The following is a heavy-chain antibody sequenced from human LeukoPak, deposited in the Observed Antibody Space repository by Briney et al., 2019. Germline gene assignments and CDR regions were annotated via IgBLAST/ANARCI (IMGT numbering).Heavy chain of an antibody. CDR1: GFTFSNYA. CDR2: ISGSGGST. D-gene: IGHD2-8*02. Sequence: GGSLRLSCAASGFTFSNYAMSWVRQAPGKGLEWVSAISGSGGSTYYADSVKGRFTISRDNSKNTLYLQMNSLRAEDTAIYYCATYRQVLLPFESWGQGTLVTVSS. J-gene: IGHJ4*02. V-gene: IGHV3-23*01. CDR3: ATYRQVLLPFES.